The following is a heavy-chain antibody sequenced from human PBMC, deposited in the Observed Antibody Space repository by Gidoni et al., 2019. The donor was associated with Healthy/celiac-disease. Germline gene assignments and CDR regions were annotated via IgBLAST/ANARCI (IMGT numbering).Heavy chain of an antibody. Sequence: EVQLVQSGAEVKKPGESLKISCKGSGYSFTSYWIGWVRQMPGKGLEWMGIIYPGDSDTRYSPSFQGQVTISADKSISTAYLQWSSLKASDTAMYYCARRRVWFGELSRPDAFDIWGQGTMVTVSS. J-gene: IGHJ3*02. CDR1: GYSFTSYW. V-gene: IGHV5-51*01. D-gene: IGHD3-10*01. CDR3: ARRRVWFGELSRPDAFDI. CDR2: IYPGDSDT.